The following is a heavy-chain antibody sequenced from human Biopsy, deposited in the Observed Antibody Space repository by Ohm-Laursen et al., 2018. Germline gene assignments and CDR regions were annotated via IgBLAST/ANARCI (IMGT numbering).Heavy chain of an antibody. J-gene: IGHJ4*02. CDR3: GNEVHGRDY. V-gene: IGHV4-34*08. CDR1: GKTFSDYY. Sequence: TLSLTWEVYGKTFSDYYWSWIRQPPGKGLEWIGQINQSGRTNYNPSLKSRVNISADKSNNQFSLKLTSVTSADTAVYFCGNEVHGRDYWGLGALVAVSS. D-gene: IGHD2-15*01. CDR2: INQSGRT.